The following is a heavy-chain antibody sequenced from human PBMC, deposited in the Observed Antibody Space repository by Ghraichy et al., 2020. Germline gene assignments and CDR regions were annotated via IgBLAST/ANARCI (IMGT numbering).Heavy chain of an antibody. V-gene: IGHV3-7*01. D-gene: IGHD6-19*01. Sequence: GGSLRLSCAASGFTFTTFWMYWVRQAPGKGLEWVASINQDGSKTYYVDSVKGRFTISRDNAKTSLYLQMNSLRAEDTAIYYCARDHLGGWAQDHWGQGTLVTVSS. CDR3: ARDHLGGWAQDH. CDR2: INQDGSKT. J-gene: IGHJ4*02. CDR1: GFTFTTFW.